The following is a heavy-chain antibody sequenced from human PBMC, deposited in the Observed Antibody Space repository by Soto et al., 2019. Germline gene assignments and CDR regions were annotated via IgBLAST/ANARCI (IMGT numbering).Heavy chain of an antibody. D-gene: IGHD2-8*01. CDR3: ARTCTNGVCYLDY. V-gene: IGHV1-69*01. J-gene: IGHJ4*02. CDR1: GGTFSSYA. CDR2: IIPSFGTA. Sequence: QVQLVQSGAEVKKPGSSVKVSCKASGGTFSSYAIIWVRPSPGQGLEWMGGIIPSFGTANYAQKFQGRVTITADESTSTAYMELSSLRTEDTAVYYCARTCTNGVCYLDYWGQGTLVTVFS.